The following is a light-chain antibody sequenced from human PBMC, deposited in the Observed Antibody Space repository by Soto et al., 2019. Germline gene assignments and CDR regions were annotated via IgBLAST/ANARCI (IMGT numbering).Light chain of an antibody. CDR1: QTITHY. Sequence: DIHMSQSPSFLSASVGASVTITCRANQTITHYLNWYQQKPGRAPALLIYDASSLQSGVPSRFSGRGSGTDFSLTMSSLQLADFATYYCQQSYVLPRPFGQGTKVEI. V-gene: IGKV1-39*01. CDR3: QQSYVLPRP. CDR2: DAS. J-gene: IGKJ1*01.